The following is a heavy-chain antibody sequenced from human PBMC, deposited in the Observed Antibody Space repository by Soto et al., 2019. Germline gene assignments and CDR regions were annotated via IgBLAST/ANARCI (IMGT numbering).Heavy chain of an antibody. J-gene: IGHJ6*02. D-gene: IGHD4-17*01. CDR2: ISYDGSNK. CDR1: GFSFSSYG. Sequence: QVQLVESGGGVVQPGRSLRLSCAASGFSFSSYGMHWVRQAPGKGLEWVAVISYDGSNKYFADSVKGRFTISRDNSMNTLYLQMNSLRTEDTAVYYCSKAHPPFVTTSGMDVWGQGTTVTVSS. CDR3: SKAHPPFVTTSGMDV. V-gene: IGHV3-30*18.